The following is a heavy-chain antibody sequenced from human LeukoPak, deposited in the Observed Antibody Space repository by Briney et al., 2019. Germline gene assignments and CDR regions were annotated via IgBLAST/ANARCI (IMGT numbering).Heavy chain of an antibody. CDR1: GYTFTSYD. Sequence: ASVKDSCKASGYTFTSYDINWVRPATGQGLEWMGWMNPNSGNTGYAQKFQGRVTITRNTSISTAYMELSSLRSEDTAVYYCAEQPTGYYYYYYMDVWGKGTTVTVSS. V-gene: IGHV1-8*03. CDR2: MNPNSGNT. CDR3: AEQPTGYYYYYYMDV. D-gene: IGHD6-13*01. J-gene: IGHJ6*03.